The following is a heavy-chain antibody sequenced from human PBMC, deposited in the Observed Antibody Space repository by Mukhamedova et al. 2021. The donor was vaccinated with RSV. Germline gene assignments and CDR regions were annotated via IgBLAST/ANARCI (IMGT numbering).Heavy chain of an antibody. Sequence: SSGSYYWGWIRQPPGKGLEWIGSLFYGESSYYNSSLKSRVTVSLDTSKNQFSLIMNSVTAADTAVYYCARHGSASRGSGSYQSFDYWGQGTQVTV. CDR3: ARHGSASRGSGSYQSFDY. D-gene: IGHD3-10*01. J-gene: IGHJ4*02. V-gene: IGHV4-39*01. CDR2: LFYGESS. CDR1: SSGSYY.